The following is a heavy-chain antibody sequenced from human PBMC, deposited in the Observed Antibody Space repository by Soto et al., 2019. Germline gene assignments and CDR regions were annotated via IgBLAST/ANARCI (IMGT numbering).Heavy chain of an antibody. CDR3: ARNRRITIFGVVIPDAFDI. CDR2: IIPIFGTA. CDR1: GGTFSSYA. V-gene: IGHV1-69*13. J-gene: IGHJ3*02. D-gene: IGHD3-3*01. Sequence: SVKVSCKASGGTFSSYAISWVRQAPGQGLEWMGGIIPIFGTANYAQKFQGRVTITADESTSTAYMELSSLRSEDTAVYYCARNRRITIFGVVIPDAFDIWGQGTMVTVSS.